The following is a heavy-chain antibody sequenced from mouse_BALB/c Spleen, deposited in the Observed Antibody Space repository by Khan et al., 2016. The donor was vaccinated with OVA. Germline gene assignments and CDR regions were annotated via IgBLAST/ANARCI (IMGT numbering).Heavy chain of an antibody. CDR1: GLSLTSSG. D-gene: IGHD1-3*01. J-gene: IGHJ2*01. CDR2: IWAGGST. Sequence: LVAPSQSLSITCTVSGLSLTSSGVHWVRQPPGKGLEWLGVIWAGGSTNYNSALMSRLSISNANSKSQVFLKMYSLHTDDPALDYLASIEDIWGQGTTLTVSS. CDR3: ASIEDI. V-gene: IGHV2-9*02.